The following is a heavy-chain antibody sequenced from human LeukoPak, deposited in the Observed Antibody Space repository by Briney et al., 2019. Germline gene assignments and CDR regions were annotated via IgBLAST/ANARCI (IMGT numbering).Heavy chain of an antibody. J-gene: IGHJ4*02. CDR3: ARVAPGYCSSTSCFVY. D-gene: IGHD2-2*03. CDR2: IIPIRGIA. Sequence: SVKVSCKASGGTFSSYAISWVRQAPGQGLEWMGRIIPIRGIANYAQKFQGRVTITADKSTSTAYMELSSLRSEDTAVYYCARVAPGYCSSTSCFVYWGQGTLVTVSS. CDR1: GGTFSSYA. V-gene: IGHV1-69*04.